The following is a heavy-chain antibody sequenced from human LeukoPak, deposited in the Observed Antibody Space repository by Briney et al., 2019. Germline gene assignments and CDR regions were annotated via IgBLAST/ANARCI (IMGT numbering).Heavy chain of an antibody. Sequence: GGSLKLSCAASGFSFRDAAIHWVRQASGKGLEWVGRVRSRASDYATAYAASVKGRFTISRDESKNTAYLQMNSLRTEDTSVYYCTRHLIDYWGQGTLVTVSS. CDR3: TRHLIDY. CDR2: VRSRASDYAT. V-gene: IGHV3-73*01. CDR1: GFSFRDAA. J-gene: IGHJ4*02.